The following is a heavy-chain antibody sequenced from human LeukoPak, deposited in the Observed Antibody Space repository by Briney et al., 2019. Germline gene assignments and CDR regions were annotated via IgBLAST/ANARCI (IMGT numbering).Heavy chain of an antibody. CDR1: GGSFSGYY. V-gene: IGHV4-34*01. CDR3: ARGVGSGYTDY. CDR2: INHSGST. D-gene: IGHD3-22*01. Sequence: SETLSLTCAVYGGSFSGYYWSWIRQPPGKGLEWIGEINHSGSTNYNPSLKSRVTISLDTSKNQFSLKLISVTAADTAVYYCARGVGSGYTDYWGQGALVTVPS. J-gene: IGHJ4*02.